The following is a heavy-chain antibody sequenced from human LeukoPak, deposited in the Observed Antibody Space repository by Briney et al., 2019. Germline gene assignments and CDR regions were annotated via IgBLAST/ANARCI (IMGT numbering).Heavy chain of an antibody. CDR2: INCDGGST. J-gene: IGHJ4*02. D-gene: IGHD3-9*01. V-gene: IGHV1-46*01. CDR3: GRHLSGHPPGGIDY. Sequence: RASVKVSCQASGYTFTIGYIHWVRQAPGQGLEWMGMINCDGGSTDYPQKFQGRVTMTTDTSTSTVYMELSSLTSEDTAVFYCGRHLSGHPPGGIDYWGQGTLVIVSS. CDR1: GYTFTIGY.